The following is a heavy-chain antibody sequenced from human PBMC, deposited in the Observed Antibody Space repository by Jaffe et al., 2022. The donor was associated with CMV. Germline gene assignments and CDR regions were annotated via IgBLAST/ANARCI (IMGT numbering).Heavy chain of an antibody. CDR2: IYYSGST. CDR3: ARGSYSNYGDDAFDI. D-gene: IGHD4-4*01. CDR1: GGSISSYY. Sequence: QVQLQESGPGLVKPSETLSLTCTVSGGSISSYYWSWIRQPPGKGLEWIGYIYYSGSTNYNPSLKSRVTISVDTSKNQFSLKLSSVTAADTAVYYCARGSYSNYGDDAFDIWGQGTMVTVSS. V-gene: IGHV4-59*01. J-gene: IGHJ3*02.